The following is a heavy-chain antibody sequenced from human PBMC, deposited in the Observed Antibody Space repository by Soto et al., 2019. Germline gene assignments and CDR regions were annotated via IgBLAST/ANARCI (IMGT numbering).Heavy chain of an antibody. D-gene: IGHD3-22*01. CDR3: ARDYFDSSDYTTNWFDP. CDR2: IYHTGNA. V-gene: IGHV4-39*01. CDR1: GDSISNSRFY. Sequence: SETLSLTCSVSGDSISNSRFYWAWIRQPPGEGLEWIGSIYHTGNAYYNPSLKSRVTIFVDTSKNQFSLKLTSVTATDTALYYCARDYFDSSDYTTNWFDPWGQGTLVTVSS. J-gene: IGHJ5*02.